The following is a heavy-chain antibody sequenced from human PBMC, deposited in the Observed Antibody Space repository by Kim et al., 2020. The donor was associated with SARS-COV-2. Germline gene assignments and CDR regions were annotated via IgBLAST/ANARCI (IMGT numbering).Heavy chain of an antibody. CDR3: VKDQSGFDY. V-gene: IGHV3-74*01. CDR2: RT. J-gene: IGHJ4*02. Sequence: RTYYADSVKGRFTISRDNAKNTLYLQMNSLRVEDTAVYYCVKDQSGFDYWGQGTLVTVSS.